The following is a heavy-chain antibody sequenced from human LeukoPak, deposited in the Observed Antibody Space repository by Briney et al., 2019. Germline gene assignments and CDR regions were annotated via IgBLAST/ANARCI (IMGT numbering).Heavy chain of an antibody. CDR1: GGSISSYY. CDR2: IYYSEYT. Sequence: SETLSLTCIVSGGSISSYYWNWIRQPPGKGLEWIGYIYYSEYTNYNPSLKSRVTISVDTSKNQFSLKLSSVTAADTAVYYCARGLGFYDYVWGSHRYTPYYFDYWGQGTLVTVSS. D-gene: IGHD3-16*02. CDR3: ARGLGFYDYVWGSHRYTPYYFDY. V-gene: IGHV4-59*01. J-gene: IGHJ4*02.